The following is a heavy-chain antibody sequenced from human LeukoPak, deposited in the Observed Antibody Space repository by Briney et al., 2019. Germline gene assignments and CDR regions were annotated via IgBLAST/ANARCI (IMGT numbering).Heavy chain of an antibody. V-gene: IGHV6-1*01. J-gene: IGHJ4*02. CDR1: GDSVSSNSAA. D-gene: IGHD3-3*01. CDR3: ARGTPPQAAYYDFWSGYPPPTLDY. Sequence: SQTLSLTCAISGDSVSSNSAAWNWIRQSPSRGLEWLGRTYYRSKWYNDYAVSVKSRITINPDTSKNQFSLQLNSVTPEDTAVYYCARGTPPQAAYYDFWSGYPPPTLDYWGQGTLVTVSS. CDR2: TYYRSKWYN.